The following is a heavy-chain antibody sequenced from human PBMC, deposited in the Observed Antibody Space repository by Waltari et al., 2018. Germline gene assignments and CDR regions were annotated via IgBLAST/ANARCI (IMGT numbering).Heavy chain of an antibody. CDR1: GYTFTSFD. J-gene: IGHJ4*02. CDR3: ARGNGYDNSGYSAYGPYPDY. V-gene: IGHV1-8*01. D-gene: IGHD3-22*01. CDR2: MNPNSGYT. Sequence: QVQLVQSGAEVKKPGASVKVSCKASGYTFTSFDINWVRQPTGQGLEWMGWMNPNSGYTGYAQKFQGRVTITRNTSISTAYMELSTLRSEDTAVYYCARGNGYDNSGYSAYGPYPDYWGQGTLVTVSS.